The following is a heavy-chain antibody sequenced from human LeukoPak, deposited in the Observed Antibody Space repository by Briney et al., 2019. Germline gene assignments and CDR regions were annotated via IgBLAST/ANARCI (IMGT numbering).Heavy chain of an antibody. CDR1: GGSISSYY. CDR3: AREYYDSSGYYYGGDAFDI. J-gene: IGHJ3*02. CDR2: IYTSGST. Sequence: SETLSLTCTVSGGSISSYYWSWIRQPAGKGLEWIGRIYTSGSTNYNPSLKSRVTMSVDTSKNQFSLKLSSVTAADTAVYYCAREYYDSSGYYYGGDAFDIWGQGTMVTVSS. V-gene: IGHV4-4*07. D-gene: IGHD3-22*01.